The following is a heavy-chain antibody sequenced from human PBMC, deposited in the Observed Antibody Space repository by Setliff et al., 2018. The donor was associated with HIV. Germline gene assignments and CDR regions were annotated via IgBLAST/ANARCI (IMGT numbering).Heavy chain of an antibody. V-gene: IGHV5-51*01. Sequence: GESLKISCKGSGYGFSNYWLAWVRQTPGKGLEWMGIIYPGDSDTRYSPSLQGQVTFSADKSINTAYLQWGSLKASDTGIYFCARQTSRYITLSPPDYWGQGTLVTVSS. CDR2: IYPGDSDT. D-gene: IGHD3-9*01. J-gene: IGHJ4*02. CDR3: ARQTSRYITLSPPDY. CDR1: GYGFSNYW.